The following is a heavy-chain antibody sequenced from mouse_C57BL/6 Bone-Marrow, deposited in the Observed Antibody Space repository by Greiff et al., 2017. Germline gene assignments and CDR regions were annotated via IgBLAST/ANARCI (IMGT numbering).Heavy chain of an antibody. Sequence: LVESGPELVKPGASVKISCKASGYSFTDYNMNWVKQSNGKSLEWIGVINPNYGTTSYNQKFKGKATLTVDQSSSPAYMQLNSLTSEDSAVYYCAREGPQLDYAMDYWGQGTSVTVSS. J-gene: IGHJ4*01. CDR2: INPNYGTT. V-gene: IGHV1-39*01. D-gene: IGHD3-1*01. CDR3: AREGPQLDYAMDY. CDR1: GYSFTDYN.